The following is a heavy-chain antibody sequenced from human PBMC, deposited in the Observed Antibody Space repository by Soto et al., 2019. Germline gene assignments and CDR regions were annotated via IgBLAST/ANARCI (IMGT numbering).Heavy chain of an antibody. V-gene: IGHV5-10-1*01. Sequence: GESLKISCKGSGYSFTSYWISWVRQMPGKGLEWMGRIDPSDSYTNYSPSFQGHVTISADKSISTAYLQWSSLKASDIAMYYCARHGVVVTATPPFDYWGQGALVTVSS. CDR2: IDPSDSYT. CDR3: ARHGVVVTATPPFDY. CDR1: GYSFTSYW. J-gene: IGHJ4*02. D-gene: IGHD2-21*02.